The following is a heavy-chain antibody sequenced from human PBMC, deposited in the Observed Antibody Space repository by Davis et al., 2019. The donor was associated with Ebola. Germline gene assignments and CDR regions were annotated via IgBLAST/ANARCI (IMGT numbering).Heavy chain of an antibody. V-gene: IGHV1-18*01. CDR2: ISGYEDNT. CDR3: ARDLATSSRAHFFYFGMDV. J-gene: IGHJ6*04. Sequence: ASVKVSCKASGYTFTSYGISWVRQAPGQGLEWMGWISGYEDNTNYAPRFQGRITLTKDRATSTVYMELRSLTSDDTAVYYCARDLATSSRAHFFYFGMDVWGEGTSVAVSS. CDR1: GYTFTSYG.